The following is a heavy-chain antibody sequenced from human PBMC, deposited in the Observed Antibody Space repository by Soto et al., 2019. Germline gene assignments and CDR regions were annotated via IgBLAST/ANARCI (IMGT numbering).Heavy chain of an antibody. CDR2: ISSSSSYT. Sequence: QVQLVESGGGLVKPGGSLRLSCAASGFTFSDYYMSWIRQAPGKGLEWVSYISSSSSYTNYADSVKGRFTISRDNAKNSLYLQMNSLRADDTAVYYCARDWGGAEFYYYYGMDVWGQGTTVTVSS. CDR1: GFTFSDYY. CDR3: ARDWGGAEFYYYYGMDV. D-gene: IGHD3-16*01. J-gene: IGHJ6*02. V-gene: IGHV3-11*06.